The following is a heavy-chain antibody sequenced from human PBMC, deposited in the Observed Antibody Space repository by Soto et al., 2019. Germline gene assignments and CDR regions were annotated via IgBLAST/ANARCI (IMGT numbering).Heavy chain of an antibody. V-gene: IGHV4-4*07. CDR1: GGSIIGYY. D-gene: IGHD3-16*02. CDR3: ARMSADRTFDY. J-gene: IGHJ4*02. CDR2: IYSDGLT. Sequence: SETLSLTCTVSGGSIIGYYWSCIRQPAGKGLEWIARIYSDGLTNYNPSLQSRVTMSVDTSKNQFVLKLTSMTTADTAMYYCARMSADRTFDYWGQGTLVTVSS.